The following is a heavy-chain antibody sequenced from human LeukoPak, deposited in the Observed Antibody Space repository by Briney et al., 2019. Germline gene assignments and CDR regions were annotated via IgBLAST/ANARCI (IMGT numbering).Heavy chain of an antibody. J-gene: IGHJ6*03. Sequence: GGSLRLSCAASGFTFRIFGLNWVRQAPGKGPEWVSYIDARSGITYYADSVQGRFTISRDDARESVFLQMNSLRAEDTAIYYCARRDTESYYYYMDVWGRGTTVTVSS. V-gene: IGHV3-48*04. CDR2: IDARSGIT. CDR1: GFTFRIFG. CDR3: ARRDTESYYYYMDV. D-gene: IGHD5-24*01.